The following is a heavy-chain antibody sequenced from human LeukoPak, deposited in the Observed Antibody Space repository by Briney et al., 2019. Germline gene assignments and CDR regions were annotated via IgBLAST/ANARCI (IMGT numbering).Heavy chain of an antibody. J-gene: IGHJ4*02. CDR2: ISSSSSTI. CDR1: GFTFSSYS. Sequence: TGGSLRLSCAASGFTFSSYSMNWVRQAPGKGLEWVSYISSSSSTIYYADSVKGRFTISRDNAKNSLYLQMNSLRAEDTAVYYCARDLYYYGSGSCIDYWGQGTLVTVSS. V-gene: IGHV3-48*04. D-gene: IGHD3-10*01. CDR3: ARDLYYYGSGSCIDY.